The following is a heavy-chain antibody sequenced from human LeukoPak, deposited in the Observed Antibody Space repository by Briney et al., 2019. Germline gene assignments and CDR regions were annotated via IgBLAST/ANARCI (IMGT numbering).Heavy chain of an antibody. Sequence: SGGSLRLSCAASGFTFSSYWMHWVRQAPGKGLVWVSRINSDGSSRSYADSVKGRFTISRDNAKNTLYLQMNSLRAEDTAVYYCARDRPYSSGWYYFDYWGQGTLVTVSS. CDR1: GFTFSSYW. CDR3: ARDRPYSSGWYYFDY. V-gene: IGHV3-74*01. D-gene: IGHD6-19*01. CDR2: INSDGSSR. J-gene: IGHJ4*02.